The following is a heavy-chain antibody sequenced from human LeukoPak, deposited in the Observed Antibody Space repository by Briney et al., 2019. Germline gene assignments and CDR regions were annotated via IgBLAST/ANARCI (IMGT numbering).Heavy chain of an antibody. J-gene: IGHJ4*02. V-gene: IGHV3-30*02. Sequence: GGSLRLSCAASGFTFSTYAMSWVRQAPGKGLEWVAFIRYDGSNKYYADSVKGRFTISRDNSKSTLYLQMNSLRAEDTAVYYCAKEGRATTGFAFDYWGQGTLVTVSS. D-gene: IGHD1-26*01. CDR2: IRYDGSNK. CDR3: AKEGRATTGFAFDY. CDR1: GFTFSTYA.